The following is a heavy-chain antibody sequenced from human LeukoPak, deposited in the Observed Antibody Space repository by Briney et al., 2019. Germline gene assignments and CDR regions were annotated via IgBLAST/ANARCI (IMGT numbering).Heavy chain of an antibody. Sequence: PSQTLSLTCTAPGGSISSGSYYWSWIRHPPGKRPARIGRIYTRGSTNYNPSLKSRVTISVDTSKNQFSLKLSSVTAADTAVYYCARASYSSSSGDYYYYYMDVWGKGTTVTVSS. CDR2: IYTRGST. CDR3: ARASYSSSSGDYYYYYMDV. D-gene: IGHD6-6*01. J-gene: IGHJ6*03. V-gene: IGHV4-61*02. CDR1: GGSISSGSYY.